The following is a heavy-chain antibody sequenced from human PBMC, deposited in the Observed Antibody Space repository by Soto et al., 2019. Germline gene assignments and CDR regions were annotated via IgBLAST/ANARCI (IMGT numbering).Heavy chain of an antibody. CDR1: GYTFTSYG. J-gene: IGHJ5*02. CDR3: ARNFGGGYYFGPPPPSPGYWFDP. V-gene: IGHV1-18*01. D-gene: IGHD3-22*01. CDR2: ISAYNGNT. Sequence: QVQLVQSGAEVKKPGASVKVSCKASGYTFTSYGISWVRQAPGQGLEWMGWISAYNGNTNYAQKLQGRVTMTTDTSTSTAYMELRSLRSDDTAVCYCARNFGGGYYFGPPPPSPGYWFDPWGQGTLVTVSS.